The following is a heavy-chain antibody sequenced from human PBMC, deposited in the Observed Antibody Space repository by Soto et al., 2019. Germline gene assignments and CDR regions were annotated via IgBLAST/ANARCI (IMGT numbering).Heavy chain of an antibody. Sequence: ASVKVSCKASGGTFSSYAISWVRQAPGQGLEWVGGIIPIFGTANYAQKFQGRVTITADESTSTAYMELSSLRSEDTAVYYCARVGYCSGGSCYPGHYYYYYGMDVWGQGTTVTVSS. CDR3: ARVGYCSGGSCYPGHYYYYYGMDV. CDR1: GGTFSSYA. V-gene: IGHV1-69*13. J-gene: IGHJ6*02. CDR2: IIPIFGTA. D-gene: IGHD2-15*01.